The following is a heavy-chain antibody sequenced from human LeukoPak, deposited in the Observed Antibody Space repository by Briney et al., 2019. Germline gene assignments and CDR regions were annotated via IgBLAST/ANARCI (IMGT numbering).Heavy chain of an antibody. Sequence: ASVTVSCKASGYTFTSYGISWVRQAPGQGLEWMGWISAYNGNTNYAQKLQGRVTMTTDTSTSTAYMELRSLRSDDTAVYYCARVRNPPPIVVVPAARMGYGMDVWGQGTTVTVSS. CDR1: GYTFTSYG. V-gene: IGHV1-18*01. D-gene: IGHD2-2*01. J-gene: IGHJ6*02. CDR3: ARVRNPPPIVVVPAARMGYGMDV. CDR2: ISAYNGNT.